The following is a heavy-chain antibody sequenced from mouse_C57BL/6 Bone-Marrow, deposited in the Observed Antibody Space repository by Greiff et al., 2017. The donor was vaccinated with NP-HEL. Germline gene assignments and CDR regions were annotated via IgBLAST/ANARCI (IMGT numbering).Heavy chain of an antibody. CDR2: IWSGGST. Sequence: QVQLKESGPGLVQPSQSLSITCTVSGFSLTSYGVHWVRQSPGKGLEWLGVIWSGGSTDYNAAFISRLSISKDNSKSQVFFKMNSLQADDTAIYYCARGPLYYYGSSYLDYWGQGTTLTVSS. J-gene: IGHJ2*01. D-gene: IGHD1-1*01. V-gene: IGHV2-2*01. CDR1: GFSLTSYG. CDR3: ARGPLYYYGSSYLDY.